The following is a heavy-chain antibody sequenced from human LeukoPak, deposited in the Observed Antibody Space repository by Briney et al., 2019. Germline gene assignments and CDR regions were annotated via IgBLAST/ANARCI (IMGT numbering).Heavy chain of an antibody. V-gene: IGHV3-48*04. D-gene: IGHD1-26*01. Sequence: RSGGSLRLSCAASGFTFSSYSMNWVRQAPGKGLEWVSYISSSSSTIYYADSVKGRFTISRDNAKNSLYLQMNSLRAEDTAVYYCARLPEGEWESWDYWGQGTLVTVSS. CDR1: GFTFSSYS. CDR3: ARLPEGEWESWDY. CDR2: ISSSSSTI. J-gene: IGHJ4*02.